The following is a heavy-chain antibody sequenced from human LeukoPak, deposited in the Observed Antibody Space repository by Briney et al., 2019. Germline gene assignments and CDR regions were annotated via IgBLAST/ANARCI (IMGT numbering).Heavy chain of an antibody. CDR2: IYSGGST. CDR1: GFTVSSNY. Sequence: GGSLRLSCAASGFTVSSNYMSWVRQAPGKGLEGVSVIYSGGSTYYADSVKGRFTISRDNSKNTLYLQMNSLRAEDTAVYYCARVEAAADFHIDYWGQGTLVTVSS. J-gene: IGHJ4*02. CDR3: ARVEAAADFHIDY. V-gene: IGHV3-53*01. D-gene: IGHD6-13*01.